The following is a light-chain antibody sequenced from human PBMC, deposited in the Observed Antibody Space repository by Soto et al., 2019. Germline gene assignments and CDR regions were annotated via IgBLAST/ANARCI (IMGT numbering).Light chain of an antibody. V-gene: IGLV2-23*02. CDR3: CSYAGNRRV. CDR1: YNL. CDR2: EVN. Sequence: QSALTQPASVSGSPGQSITISCTGTYNLVSWYQQHPGKAPKLMIFEVNKRPSGVSYRFSGSTSGNTASLTISALQAEDEADYFCCSYAGNRRVFGGGTKLTVL. J-gene: IGLJ3*02.